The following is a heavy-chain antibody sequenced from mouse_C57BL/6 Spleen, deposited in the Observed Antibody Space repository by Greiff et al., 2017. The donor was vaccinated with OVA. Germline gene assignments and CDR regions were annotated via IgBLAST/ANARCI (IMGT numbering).Heavy chain of an antibody. Sequence: QQSCKASGYTFTSYWMQWVKQRPGQGLEWIGEIDPSDSYTNYNQKFKGKATLTVDTSSSTAYMQLSSLTSEDSAVYYCARYGSSYVGAMDYWGQGTSVTVSS. CDR2: IDPSDSYT. D-gene: IGHD1-1*01. CDR3: ARYGSSYVGAMDY. J-gene: IGHJ4*01. V-gene: IGHV1-50*01. CDR1: GYTFTSYW.